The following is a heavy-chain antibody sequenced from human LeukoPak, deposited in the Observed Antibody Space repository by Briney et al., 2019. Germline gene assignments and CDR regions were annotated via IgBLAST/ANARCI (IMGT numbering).Heavy chain of an antibody. J-gene: IGHJ6*02. V-gene: IGHV1-69*13. Sequence: SVKVSCKVSGYTLTELSMHWVRQAPGQGLEWMGGIIPIFGTANYAQKFQGRVTITADESTSTAYMELSSLRSEDTAVYYCARSPRPLSSSGWYSDYYYYGMDVWGQGTTVTVSS. D-gene: IGHD6-19*01. CDR3: ARSPRPLSSSGWYSDYYYYGMDV. CDR1: GYTLTELS. CDR2: IIPIFGTA.